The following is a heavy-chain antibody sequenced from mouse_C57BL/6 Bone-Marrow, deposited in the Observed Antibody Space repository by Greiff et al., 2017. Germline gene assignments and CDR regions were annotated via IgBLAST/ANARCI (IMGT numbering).Heavy chain of an antibody. V-gene: IGHV1-9*01. D-gene: IGHD1-1*01. J-gene: IGHJ2*01. CDR1: GYTFTGYW. Sequence: VQLQQSGAELMKPGASVKLSCKATGYTFTGYWIEWVKQRPGHGLEWIGEILPGSGSTNYNEKFKGKATFTAATSSNTAYMRLSSLTTEDSAIYYGAREGITTVVPYFDYWGQGTTLTVSS. CDR3: AREGITTVVPYFDY. CDR2: ILPGSGST.